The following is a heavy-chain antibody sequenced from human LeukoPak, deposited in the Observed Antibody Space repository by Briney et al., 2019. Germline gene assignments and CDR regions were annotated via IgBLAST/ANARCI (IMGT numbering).Heavy chain of an antibody. Sequence: GASVKVSCKASGYTFTSYAISWVRQAPGQGLEWMGGIIPIFGTANYAQKFQGRVTITADESTSTAYMELSSLKSEDTAVYYCAAYHYDSSALDYWGQGALVTVSS. V-gene: IGHV1-69*13. CDR3: AAYHYDSSALDY. D-gene: IGHD3-22*01. CDR2: IIPIFGTA. CDR1: GYTFTSYA. J-gene: IGHJ4*02.